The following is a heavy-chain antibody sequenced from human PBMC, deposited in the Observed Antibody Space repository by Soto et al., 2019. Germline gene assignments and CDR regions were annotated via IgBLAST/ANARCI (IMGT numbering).Heavy chain of an antibody. D-gene: IGHD2-15*01. CDR3: ARDWYCSGGSCYPSQTTYYYYGMDV. V-gene: IGHV1-46*01. Sequence: ASVKVSCKASGYTSTSYYMHWARQAPGQGLEWMGIINPSGGSTSYAQKFQGRVTMTRDTSTSTVYMELSSLRSEDTAVYYCARDWYCSGGSCYPSQTTYYYYGMDVWGQGTTVTVSS. J-gene: IGHJ6*02. CDR2: INPSGGST. CDR1: GYTSTSYY.